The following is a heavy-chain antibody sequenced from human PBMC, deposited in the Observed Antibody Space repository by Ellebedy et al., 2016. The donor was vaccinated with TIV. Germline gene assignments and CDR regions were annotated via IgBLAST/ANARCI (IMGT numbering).Heavy chain of an antibody. CDR2: ITGDGTTT. J-gene: IGHJ4*02. Sequence: GESLKISCAVSGFTFSSYWMQWVRQAPGKGLVWVSGITGDGTTTTYADSVKGRFTISRDNAKNTLYLQMKSLRVEDTAVYFCARRKKEGDYDYFGFDHWGQGTLVTVSS. V-gene: IGHV3-74*03. CDR3: ARRKKEGDYDYFGFDH. D-gene: IGHD5-12*01. CDR1: GFTFSSYW.